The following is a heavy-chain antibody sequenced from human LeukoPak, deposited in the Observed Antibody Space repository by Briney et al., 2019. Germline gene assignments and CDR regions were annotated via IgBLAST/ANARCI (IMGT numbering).Heavy chain of an antibody. CDR1: GASITTYY. CDR3: ARGTYGARTLDI. V-gene: IGHV4-59*01. J-gene: IGHJ3*02. D-gene: IGHD4-17*01. Sequence: SETLSLTCTVSGASITTYYWNWIRQAPGKGLECIGNIYFTASTNYTPSLKSRVTISCDTTKNQFALKLRSVTAADTAVYYCARGTYGARTLDIWGQGTMVTVSS. CDR2: IYFTAST.